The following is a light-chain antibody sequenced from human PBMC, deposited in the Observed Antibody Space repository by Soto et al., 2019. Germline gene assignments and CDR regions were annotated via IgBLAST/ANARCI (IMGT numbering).Light chain of an antibody. V-gene: IGKV2-30*01. CDR2: QVS. J-gene: IGKJ2*01. CDR1: HSLVYSDGNTY. CDR3: MQGTHWPPT. Sequence: DVVMTQSPLSLPVTLGQPASISCRSSHSLVYSDGNTYLHWFQQRPGQSPRRLIYQVSNRHSGVPDRLSGSGSGTDFTLKINGVEAEDVGVYYCMQGTHWPPTFGQGTKLEIK.